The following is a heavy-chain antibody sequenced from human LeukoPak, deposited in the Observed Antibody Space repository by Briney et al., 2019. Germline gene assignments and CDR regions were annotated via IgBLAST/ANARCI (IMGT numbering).Heavy chain of an antibody. D-gene: IGHD3-10*01. V-gene: IGHV1-69*05. CDR2: IIPIFGTA. CDR3: ARDLGVWSHAGWFDP. Sequence: ASVKVSCKASGGTFSSYAISWVRQAPGQGLEWMGGIIPIFGTANYAQKFQGRVTMTRDMSTSTVYMELSSLRSEDTAVYYCARDLGVWSHAGWFDPWGQGTLVTVSS. J-gene: IGHJ5*02. CDR1: GGTFSSYA.